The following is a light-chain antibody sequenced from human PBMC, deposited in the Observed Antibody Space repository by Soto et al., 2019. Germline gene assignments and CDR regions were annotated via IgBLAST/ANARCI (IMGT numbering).Light chain of an antibody. CDR2: DAS. Sequence: EIVLTQSPATLSLSPGERATLSCRASQSVSSRLAWYQQKPGQAPRLLIYDASNRATGIPARFSGSGSGTDFSLTINSLEPEDFAVYYCQPHTNWPPEGLSFGGGTKVEIK. CDR3: QPHTNWPPEGLS. J-gene: IGKJ4*01. V-gene: IGKV3-11*01. CDR1: QSVSSR.